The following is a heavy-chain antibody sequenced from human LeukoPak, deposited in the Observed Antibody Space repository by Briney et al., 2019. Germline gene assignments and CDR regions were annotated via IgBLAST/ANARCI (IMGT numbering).Heavy chain of an antibody. D-gene: IGHD4/OR15-4a*01. CDR1: GYSFSSFD. CDR3: ARLTRYYYGMDV. Sequence: ASVKVSCKASGYSFSSFDINWVRQATGQDLEWMGWMNPNSGNTGYSQRFQGRVVMTRDTSINTAYMELSSLSSEDTAVYYCARLTRYYYGMDVGSQGTTVAVSS. J-gene: IGHJ6*02. CDR2: MNPNSGNT. V-gene: IGHV1-8*02.